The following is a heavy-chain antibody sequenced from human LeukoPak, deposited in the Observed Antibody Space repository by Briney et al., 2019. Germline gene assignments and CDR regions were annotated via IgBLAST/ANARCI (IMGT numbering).Heavy chain of an antibody. CDR3: ARYYYDSSGYYAEYFHH. CDR1: GGSISSGDYY. CDR2: IYYSGST. V-gene: IGHV4-30-4*08. D-gene: IGHD3-22*01. J-gene: IGHJ1*01. Sequence: PSQTLSLTCTVSGGSISSGDYYWSWIRQPPGKGLEWIGYIYYSGSTYYNPSLKSRVTISVDTSKNQFSLKLSSVTATDTAVYYCARYYYDSSGYYAEYFHHWGQGTLVTVSS.